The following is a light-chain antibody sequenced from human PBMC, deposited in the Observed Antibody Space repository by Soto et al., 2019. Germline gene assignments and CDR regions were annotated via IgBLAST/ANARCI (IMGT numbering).Light chain of an antibody. CDR1: SSDVGSYNL. CDR3: CSYAGSTTFVV. Sequence: QSVLTQPASVSGSPGQSITISCTGTSSDVGSYNLISWYQQHPGKAPKLIIYEVDKWPSGVSNRFSGSKSGNTASLTISGLQAEDEADYYCCSYAGSTTFVVFGGGTKLTVL. CDR2: EVD. V-gene: IGLV2-23*02. J-gene: IGLJ2*01.